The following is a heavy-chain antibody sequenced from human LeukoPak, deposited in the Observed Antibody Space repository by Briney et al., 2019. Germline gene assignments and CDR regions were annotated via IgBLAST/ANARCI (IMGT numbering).Heavy chain of an antibody. V-gene: IGHV3-30-3*01. CDR1: GFTLRSYP. J-gene: IGHJ4*02. CDR2: ISYDGGDK. CDR3: AKDHSRAILTIFDY. D-gene: IGHD3-9*01. Sequence: GGSLRLSCVASGFTLRSYPMHWVRQAPGEGLEWVAAISYDGGDKYYADSVRGRFTISRDNSKDTLYLQMNSLRPEDTASYYCAKDHSRAILTIFDYWGQGTLVTVSS.